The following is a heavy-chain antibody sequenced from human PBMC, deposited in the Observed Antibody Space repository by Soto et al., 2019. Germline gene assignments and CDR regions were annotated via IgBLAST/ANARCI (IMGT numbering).Heavy chain of an antibody. CDR2: IYYSGNT. V-gene: IGHV4-39*01. CDR3: ARDSRSDYYYGMDG. J-gene: IGHJ6*02. CDR1: GVSISSSSYF. Sequence: SATLSLTCTVSGVSISSSSYFWGWIRQPPGKGLEWIGIIYYSGNTFYNPSLKSRVTISVDTSKNQFSLKLSSVTAADTAVYYWARDSRSDYYYGMDGWGQGTTVTV. D-gene: IGHD6-13*01.